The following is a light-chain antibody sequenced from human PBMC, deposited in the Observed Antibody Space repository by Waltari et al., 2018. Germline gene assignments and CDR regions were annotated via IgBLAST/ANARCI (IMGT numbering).Light chain of an antibody. Sequence: QSVLTQPPSASGTPGQGVTISCSGSSSNIGTKTVNWYQQLPGMAPRLLIYGDNQRPSGVPRRFSASKSGTSASLAISGLQSEDEADYFCAAWDDSLNGLYVFGTGTTVTVL. CDR2: GDN. J-gene: IGLJ1*01. CDR3: AAWDDSLNGLYV. V-gene: IGLV1-44*01. CDR1: SSNIGTKT.